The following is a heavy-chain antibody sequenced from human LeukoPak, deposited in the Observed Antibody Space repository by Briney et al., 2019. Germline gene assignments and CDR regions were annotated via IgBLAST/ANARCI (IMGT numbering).Heavy chain of an antibody. V-gene: IGHV3-21*01. Sequence: GGSLRLSCAASGFTFSSYSMSWVRQAPGKGLEWVSSISSSSSYTYYADSVKGRFTISRDNAKNSLYLQMNSLRAEDTAVYYCASYYYYYYMDVWGKGTTLSVS. J-gene: IGHJ6*03. CDR1: GFTFSSYS. CDR3: ASYYYYYYMDV. CDR2: ISSSSSYT.